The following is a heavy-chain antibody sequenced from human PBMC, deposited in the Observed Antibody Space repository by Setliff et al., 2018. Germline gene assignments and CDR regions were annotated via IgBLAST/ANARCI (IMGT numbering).Heavy chain of an antibody. CDR3: ANDWNPCPSWYTEYFDS. V-gene: IGHV3-23*01. D-gene: IGHD6-13*01. CDR1: GFTFGVSA. Sequence: PGGSLRLSCTASGFTFGVSAMSWVRPAPGTGLKWVSAISGRGDSTFYEDAVRGRFTISRDNSKNTLYLQMNCLRAEDTAIYYLANDWNPCPSWYTEYFDSWGQGTLFTVFS. J-gene: IGHJ4*02. CDR2: ISGRGDST.